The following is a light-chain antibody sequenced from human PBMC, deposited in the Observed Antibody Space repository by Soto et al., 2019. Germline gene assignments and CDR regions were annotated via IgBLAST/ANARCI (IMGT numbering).Light chain of an antibody. CDR2: AVS. J-gene: IGLJ1*01. CDR1: SSDIGSYDH. Sequence: QSVLTQPASVSGSPGQSITISCSGTSSDIGSYDHVAWYQQFPGKTPKLIIYAVSDRPSGVSDRFSGSKSGISASLTISGLQTEDEADYYCISYTGRQSYLFGTGTKVTVL. V-gene: IGLV2-14*03. CDR3: ISYTGRQSYL.